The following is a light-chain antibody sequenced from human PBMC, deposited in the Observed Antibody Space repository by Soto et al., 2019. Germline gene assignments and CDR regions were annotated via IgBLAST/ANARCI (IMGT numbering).Light chain of an antibody. V-gene: IGKV3-20*01. CDR2: GAS. CDR1: QSFSNSY. Sequence: SMSPGERVTLSCRASQSFSNSYLAWYQQKPGQAPRLVIYGASNRATGIPDRFSGSGSGTDFTLTISGLEPEDSAVYYCHQYGGYASRFGQGTTVDIK. CDR3: HQYGGYASR. J-gene: IGKJ1*01.